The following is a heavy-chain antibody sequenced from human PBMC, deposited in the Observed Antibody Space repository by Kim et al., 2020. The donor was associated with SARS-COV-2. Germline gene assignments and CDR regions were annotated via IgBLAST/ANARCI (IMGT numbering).Heavy chain of an antibody. J-gene: IGHJ6*02. CDR3: ARPRTHPLDYGDYDYYYYYGMDV. V-gene: IGHV1-18*01. D-gene: IGHD4-17*01. CDR2: ISAYNGNT. CDR1: GYTFTSYG. Sequence: ASVKVSCKASGYTFTSYGISWVRQAPGQGLEWMGWISAYNGNTNYAQKLQGRVTMTTDTSTSTAYMELRSLRSDDTAVYYCARPRTHPLDYGDYDYYYYYGMDVWGQGTTVTVSS.